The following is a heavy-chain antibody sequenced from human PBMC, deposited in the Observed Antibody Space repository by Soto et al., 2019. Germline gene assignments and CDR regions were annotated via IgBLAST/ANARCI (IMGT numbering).Heavy chain of an antibody. CDR1: GDSISSYF. CDR2: MYVTGTT. D-gene: IGHD6-19*01. J-gene: IGHJ4*02. V-gene: IGHV4-4*07. Sequence: PSETLSLTCTISGDSISSYFWSWIRQPAGKGLEWIGRMYVTGTTSYNPSLKSRVTMSVDTSKNRFSLRLSSVTAADTAMYYCARDGEYSSGWFIFDHWGQGALVTV. CDR3: ARDGEYSSGWFIFDH.